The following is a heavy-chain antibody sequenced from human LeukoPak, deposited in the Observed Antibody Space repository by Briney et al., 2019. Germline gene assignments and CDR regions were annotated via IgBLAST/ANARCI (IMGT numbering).Heavy chain of an antibody. Sequence: ASVKVSCKASGYTFTSYGISWVRQAPGQGLEWTGWISAYDGNTNYAQKVQDRVTMTRDTSTSTVYMELRSLRSDDTAMYYCARDGVVTPYYFDYWGQGTLVTVSS. J-gene: IGHJ4*02. CDR2: ISAYDGNT. D-gene: IGHD3-3*01. CDR1: GYTFTSYG. CDR3: ARDGVVTPYYFDY. V-gene: IGHV1-18*01.